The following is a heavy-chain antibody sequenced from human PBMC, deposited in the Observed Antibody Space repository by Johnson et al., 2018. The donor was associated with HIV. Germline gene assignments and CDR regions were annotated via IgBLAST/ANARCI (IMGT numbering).Heavy chain of an antibody. D-gene: IGHD1-26*01. CDR3: ARDPEGAPPLGAFDI. CDR1: GFTFSSYG. J-gene: IGHJ3*02. CDR2: ISYDGSNK. Sequence: VQLVESGGGVVQPGRSLRLSCAASGFTFSSYGMHWVRQAPGKGLEWVAVISYDGSNKYYADSVKGRFTISRDNSKNTLYLQMNSLRAEDTAVYYCARDPEGAPPLGAFDIWGQGTMVTVSS. V-gene: IGHV3-30*03.